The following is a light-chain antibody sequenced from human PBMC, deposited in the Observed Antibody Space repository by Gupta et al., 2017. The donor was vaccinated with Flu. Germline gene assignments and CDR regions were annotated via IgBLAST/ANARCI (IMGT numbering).Light chain of an antibody. J-gene: IGLJ3*02. CDR3: QVWVSGSYHWV. CDR2: EDN. CDR1: DIEAKT. Sequence: GGNDIEAKTVHGYQPSPGRAPVLVVYEDNGRPSGIPERFSGSNSGNTATLTISRVEAGDGTDYYCQVWVSGSYHWVFGKGTKLTVL. V-gene: IGLV3-21*02.